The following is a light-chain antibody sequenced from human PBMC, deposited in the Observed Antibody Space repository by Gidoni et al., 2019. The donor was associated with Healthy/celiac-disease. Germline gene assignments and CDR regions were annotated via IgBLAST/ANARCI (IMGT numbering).Light chain of an antibody. J-gene: IGLJ2*01. CDR1: NIGSKN. Sequence: SYELTQPLSVSVALGQTARITGGGNNIGSKNVHWYQQKPGQAPVLVIYRDSNRPSGIPGRFSGSNSGNTATLTISRAQAGDEADYYCQVWDSSPVVFGGGTKLTVL. V-gene: IGLV3-9*01. CDR2: RDS. CDR3: QVWDSSPVV.